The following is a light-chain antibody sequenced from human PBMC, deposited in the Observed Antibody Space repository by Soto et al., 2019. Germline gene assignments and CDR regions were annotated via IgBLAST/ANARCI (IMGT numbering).Light chain of an antibody. J-gene: IGLJ1*01. CDR1: SSNIGAGYD. V-gene: IGLV1-40*01. Sequence: QSELTQAPSLSGAPGQRVTISCTGSSSNIGAGYDVHWYQQLPGTAPKLLIYGNSNRPSGVPDRFSGSKSGTSASLAITGLQAEDEADYYCQFDDSSLSGYVFGTGTKVTVL. CDR2: GNS. CDR3: QFDDSSLSGYV.